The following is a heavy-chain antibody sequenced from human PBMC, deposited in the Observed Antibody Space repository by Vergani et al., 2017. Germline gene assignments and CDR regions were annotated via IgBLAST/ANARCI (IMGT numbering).Heavy chain of an antibody. D-gene: IGHD3-16*02. CDR1: GFTFSSYG. V-gene: IGHV3-30*18. CDR2: ISYDGSNK. CDR3: AKDLFSGFMSTFGVVIVGGLPDW. J-gene: IGHJ4*02. Sequence: QVQLVESGGGVVQPGRSLRLSCAASGFTFSSYGMHWVRPAPGKGLEWVAVISYDGSNKYYADSVKGRFTISRDNSKNTLYLKMNSRRAEDTAVYYCAKDLFSGFMSTFGVVIVGGLPDWWGQGTLVTVSS.